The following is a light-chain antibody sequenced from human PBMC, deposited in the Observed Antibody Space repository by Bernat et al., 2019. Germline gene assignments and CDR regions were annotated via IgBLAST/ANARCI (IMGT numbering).Light chain of an antibody. Sequence: QSVLTQPPSASGTPGQRVTISCSGSSSNIGNNTVNWYQQLPGTAPKLLIYSNNKRPSGVPDRFSGSQSGTSASLAISGLQSEDEADYYCAAWDDSLRGPVFGGGTKLTVL. J-gene: IGLJ2*01. CDR2: SNN. CDR1: SSNIGNNT. V-gene: IGLV1-44*01. CDR3: AAWDDSLRGPV.